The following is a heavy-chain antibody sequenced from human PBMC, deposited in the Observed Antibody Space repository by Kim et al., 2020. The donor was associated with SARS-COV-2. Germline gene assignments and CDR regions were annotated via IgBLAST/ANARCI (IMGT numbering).Heavy chain of an antibody. J-gene: IGHJ5*02. CDR2: IDPSGGST. CDR1: GYTFTSYY. CDR3: ARDPHSNYDWFDP. V-gene: IGHV1-46*01. Sequence: ASVKVSCKASGYTFTSYYMHWVRQAPGQGLEWMGIIDPSGGSTSYAQKFQGRVTMTRDTSTSTVYMELSSLRSEDTAVYYCARDPHSNYDWFDPWGQGTLVTVSS. D-gene: IGHD4-4*01.